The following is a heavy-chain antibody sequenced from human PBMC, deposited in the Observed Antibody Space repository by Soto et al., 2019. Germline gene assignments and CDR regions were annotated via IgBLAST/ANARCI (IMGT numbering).Heavy chain of an antibody. D-gene: IGHD3-9*01. V-gene: IGHV2-5*01. J-gene: IGHJ4*02. CDR2: MYWNDDK. Sequence: SSPTLVNPTQTLTLTCTFSGFSLSTSGVGVGWIRQPTGKALEWLALMYWNDDKRYIPSLKSRFTITKDTSKLQVVLILTTMDPVDTATYSRAHSRRSPYYILTGYYNLGGLFDHWGQGTLVKASS. CDR1: GFSLSTSGVG. CDR3: AHSRRSPYYILTGYYNLGGLFDH.